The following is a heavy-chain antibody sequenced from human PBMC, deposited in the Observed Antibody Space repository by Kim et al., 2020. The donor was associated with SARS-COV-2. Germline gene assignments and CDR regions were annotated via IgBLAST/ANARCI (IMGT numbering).Heavy chain of an antibody. D-gene: IGHD1-26*01. Sequence: TTDYAAPVKGRFTISRDDSKNTLYLQMNSLKTEDTAVYYCATEWMGGPDYWGQGTLVSVSS. CDR3: ATEWMGGPDY. CDR2: TT. V-gene: IGHV3-15*01. J-gene: IGHJ4*02.